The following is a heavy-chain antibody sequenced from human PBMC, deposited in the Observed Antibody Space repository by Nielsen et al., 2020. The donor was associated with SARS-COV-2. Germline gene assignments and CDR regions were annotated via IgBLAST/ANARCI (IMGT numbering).Heavy chain of an antibody. CDR3: AKDQVAAAGSDY. V-gene: IGHV3-7*03. CDR2: IKQDGSEK. CDR1: GFTFSSYW. Sequence: GESLKISCAASGFTFSSYWMNWVRQAPGKGLEWVANIKQDGSEKYYGDSVKGRFTISRDNSKNTLYLQMNSLRAEDTAVYYCAKDQVAAAGSDYWGQGTLVTVSS. J-gene: IGHJ4*02. D-gene: IGHD6-13*01.